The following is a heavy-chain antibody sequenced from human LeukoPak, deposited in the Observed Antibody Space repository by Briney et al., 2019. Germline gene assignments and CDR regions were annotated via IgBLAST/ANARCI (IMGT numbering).Heavy chain of an antibody. J-gene: IGHJ4*02. D-gene: IGHD6-19*01. CDR1: GFTFSWSW. V-gene: IGHV3-7*01. CDR2: INPDGSET. CDR3: VRGGGSGNHFAS. Sequence: PGGSQRLSCATSGFTFSWSWMSWVRQAPGKGLDWVANINPDGSETNYMDSVKGRFTIARDNAMNSLYLQMNSLSAEDTSLYYCVRGGGSGNHFASWGQGALVPVSS.